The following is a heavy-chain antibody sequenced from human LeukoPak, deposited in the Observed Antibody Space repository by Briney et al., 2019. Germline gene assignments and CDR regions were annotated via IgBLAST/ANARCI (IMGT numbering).Heavy chain of an antibody. CDR1: GYIFTDYY. CDR2: INPNSGGT. CDR3: AYYYDSSLDY. D-gene: IGHD3-22*01. Sequence: ASVTVSCTASGYIFTDYYMHWVRQAPGQELGWMGRINPNSGGTNYAQKFQGRVTMTRDTSISTAYMELSRLRSDDTAVYYCAYYYDSSLDYWGQGTLVSVSS. V-gene: IGHV1-2*06. J-gene: IGHJ4*02.